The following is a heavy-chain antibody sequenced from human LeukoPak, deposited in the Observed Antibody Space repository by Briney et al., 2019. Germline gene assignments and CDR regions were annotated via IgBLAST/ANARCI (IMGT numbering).Heavy chain of an antibody. CDR3: AREGAPQLSSYFDH. CDR2: INPNTGGT. J-gene: IGHJ4*02. CDR1: GYTFTAYY. Sequence: ASVKVSCKASGYTFTAYYIHWVRHAPGQGLELMGWINPNTGGTNFAQRFQGRVTMTRDTSINTAYMELSSLRSDDTAMYYCAREGAPQLSSYFDHWGQGTLVTVSS. D-gene: IGHD1-1*01. V-gene: IGHV1-2*02.